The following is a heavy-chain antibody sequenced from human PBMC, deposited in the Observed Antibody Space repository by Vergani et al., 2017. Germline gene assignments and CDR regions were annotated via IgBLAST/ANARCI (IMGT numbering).Heavy chain of an antibody. V-gene: IGHV3-48*01. D-gene: IGHD2-15*01. CDR1: GFTFSSYS. J-gene: IGHJ6*02. CDR2: ISSSSSTI. CDR3: AKTPLYSARSGGNMDV. Sequence: EVQLVESGGGLVQPGGSLRLSCAASGFTFSSYSMNWVRQAPGKGLEWVSYISSSSSTIYYADSVKGRFTISRDNAKNSLYLQMNSLRAEDTAVYYCAKTPLYSARSGGNMDVWGQGTTVTVSS.